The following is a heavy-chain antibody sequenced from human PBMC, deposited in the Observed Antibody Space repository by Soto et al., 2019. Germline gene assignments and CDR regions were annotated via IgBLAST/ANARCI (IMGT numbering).Heavy chain of an antibody. V-gene: IGHV3-30*18. Sequence: PGGSLRLSCAASGFNFSNYAMHWVRQAPGKGLEWLAIISYEGSNKYSADSVKGRFTISRDNAKNALYLQMNSLRPEDTAVYYCAQDWANVVAGRFLDSWGQGTPVTVSS. J-gene: IGHJ5*01. CDR3: AQDWANVVAGRFLDS. D-gene: IGHD6-19*01. CDR2: ISYEGSNK. CDR1: GFNFSNYA.